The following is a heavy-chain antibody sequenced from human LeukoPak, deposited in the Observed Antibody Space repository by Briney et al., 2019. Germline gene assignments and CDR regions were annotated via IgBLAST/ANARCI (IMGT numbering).Heavy chain of an antibody. CDR2: IYYSGST. D-gene: IGHD4-17*01. Sequence: SETLSLTCTVSGGSISSYYWSWIRQPPGKGLEWIGYIYYSGSTNYNPSLKSRVTISVDTSKNQFSLKLSSVTAADTAVYYCARDGSPPYGDNTFDYWGQGTLVTVSS. CDR1: GGSISSYY. CDR3: ARDGSPPYGDNTFDY. J-gene: IGHJ4*02. V-gene: IGHV4-59*01.